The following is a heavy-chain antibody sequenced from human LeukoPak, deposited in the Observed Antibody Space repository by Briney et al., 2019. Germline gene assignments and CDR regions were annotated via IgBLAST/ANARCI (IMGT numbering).Heavy chain of an antibody. CDR1: GFTFSSYS. CDR3: ARDLNGDY. CDR2: ISSSSSYI. V-gene: IGHV3-21*01. J-gene: IGHJ4*02. Sequence: GAPLKFSCAASGFTFSSYSMIWFSQAPGKGLEWVSSISSSSSYIYYADSVKGRFTISRDNAKNSLYLQMNSLRAEDTAVYYCARDLNGDYRGQGTLVTVSS.